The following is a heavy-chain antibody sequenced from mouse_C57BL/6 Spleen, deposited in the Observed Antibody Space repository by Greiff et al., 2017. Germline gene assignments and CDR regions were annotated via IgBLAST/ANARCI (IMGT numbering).Heavy chain of an antibody. CDR3: ASEGFDY. CDR1: GYTFTGYW. V-gene: IGHV1-9*01. Sequence: QVQLQQSGAELMKPGASVKLSCKATGYTFTGYWIEWVKQRPGHGLEWIGEILPGSGSTNYNAKFKGKATFTADTSSNTAYMQLSSLTTEDSAIYYCASEGFDYWGQGTTLTVSS. J-gene: IGHJ2*01. CDR2: ILPGSGST.